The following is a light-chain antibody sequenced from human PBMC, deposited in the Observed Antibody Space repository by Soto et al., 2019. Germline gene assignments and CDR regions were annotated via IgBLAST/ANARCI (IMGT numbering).Light chain of an antibody. CDR2: DAS. CDR1: QSISSW. V-gene: IGKV1-5*01. Sequence: DIQMTQSPSTLSASVGDRVTITCRASQSISSWLAWYQQKPGKAPKLLIYDASSLESGVPSRFSGSGSGTEFTLTISSLQPDEFATYYCQQYNSYSPEWTFGQGTKVEIK. CDR3: QQYNSYSPEWT. J-gene: IGKJ1*01.